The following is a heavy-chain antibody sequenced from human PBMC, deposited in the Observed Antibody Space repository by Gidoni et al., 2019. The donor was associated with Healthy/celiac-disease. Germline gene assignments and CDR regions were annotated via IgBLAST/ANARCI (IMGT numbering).Heavy chain of an antibody. J-gene: IGHJ4*02. Sequence: DVQLVESGVCLLKPRGFVSVSCPASGVAFSNAWMNRVRQATGKGLEWVGRIKSKTDGGTTDYAAPVKGRFTISRDDSKNTLYLQMNSLKTEDTAVYYCTTRNKGSGWVDYWGQGTLVTVSS. CDR2: IKSKTDGGTT. CDR1: GVAFSNAW. CDR3: TTRNKGSGWVDY. D-gene: IGHD6-19*01. V-gene: IGHV3-15*07.